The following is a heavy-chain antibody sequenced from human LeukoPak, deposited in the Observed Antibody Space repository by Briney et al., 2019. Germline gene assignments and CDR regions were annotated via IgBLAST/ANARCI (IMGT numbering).Heavy chain of an antibody. CDR1: GFTFSSYG. J-gene: IGHJ4*02. CDR3: AKDSPLSFRGLFDY. Sequence: PGGSLRLSCAASGFTFSSYGMHWVRQAPGKGLEWVAFIRYDGSNKYYADSVKGRFTISRDNSKNTLYLQMNSLRAEDTAVYYCAKDSPLSFRGLFDYWGQGTLVTVSS. V-gene: IGHV3-30*02. CDR2: IRYDGSNK. D-gene: IGHD3-16*01.